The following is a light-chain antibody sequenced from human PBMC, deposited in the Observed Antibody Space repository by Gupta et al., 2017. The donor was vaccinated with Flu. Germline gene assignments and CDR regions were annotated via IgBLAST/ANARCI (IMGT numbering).Light chain of an antibody. J-gene: IGLJ1*01. Sequence: LSSGHINSGIAWHQQQPNRGPRYLMRVESDGRQRKGDKSPGRFSGSSSGAERYLTISKLQSEDEADYYCQACDTGIGVFGTGTRVTVL. CDR1: SGHINSG. V-gene: IGLV4-69*01. CDR3: QACDTGIGV. CDR2: VESDGRQ.